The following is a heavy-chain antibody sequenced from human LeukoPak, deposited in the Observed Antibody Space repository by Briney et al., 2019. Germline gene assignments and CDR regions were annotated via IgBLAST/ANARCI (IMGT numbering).Heavy chain of an antibody. J-gene: IGHJ5*02. V-gene: IGHV4-30-2*01. CDR3: ARGLRGIAAAGTPGNWFDP. CDR1: GGSISSGGYS. D-gene: IGHD6-13*01. CDR2: ICHSGST. Sequence: SQTLSLTCAVSGGSISSGGYSWSWIRQPPGKGLEWIGYICHSGSTYYNPSLKSRVTISVDRSKNQFSLKLSSVTAADTAVYYCARGLRGIAAAGTPGNWFDPWGQGTLVTVSS.